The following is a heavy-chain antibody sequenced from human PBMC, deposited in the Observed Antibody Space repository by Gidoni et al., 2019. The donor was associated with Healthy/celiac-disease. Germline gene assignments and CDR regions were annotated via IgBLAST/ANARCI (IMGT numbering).Heavy chain of an antibody. J-gene: IGHJ4*02. V-gene: IGHV3-30*18. CDR3: AKALILWFGELTPFDY. D-gene: IGHD3-10*01. Sequence: QVQLLESGGGVFQPGWSLRLSCAASGFTFSSDGIHWVRQAPGKGLEWVAVISYDGSNKYYADSVKGRFTISRDNSKNTLYLQMNSLRAEDTAVYYCAKALILWFGELTPFDYWGQGTLVTVSS. CDR2: ISYDGSNK. CDR1: GFTFSSDG.